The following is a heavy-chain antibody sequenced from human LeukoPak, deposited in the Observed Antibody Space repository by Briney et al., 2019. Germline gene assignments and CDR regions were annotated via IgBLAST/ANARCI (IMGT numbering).Heavy chain of an antibody. CDR2: IYYSGST. CDR1: GGSISSGGHY. J-gene: IGHJ3*02. Sequence: SETLSLTCTVSGGSISSGGHYWSRIRQHPGKGLEWIGYIYYSGSTYYNPSLKSRVTISVDTSKNQFSLKLSSVTAADTAVYYCARRGIAVADAFDIWGQGTMVTVSS. CDR3: ARRGIAVADAFDI. D-gene: IGHD6-19*01. V-gene: IGHV4-31*03.